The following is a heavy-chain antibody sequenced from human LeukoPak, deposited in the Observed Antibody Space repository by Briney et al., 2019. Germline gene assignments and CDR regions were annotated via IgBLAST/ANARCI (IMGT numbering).Heavy chain of an antibody. D-gene: IGHD2-2*01. CDR2: IYSGGST. J-gene: IGHJ6*02. CDR1: GFTVSSNY. CDR3: AGDRFYLNSTSCYAGYNGMDV. V-gene: IGHV3-66*01. Sequence: GGSLRLSCAASGFTVSSNYMCWVRQAPGKGLEWVSVIYSGGSTYYADSVKGRFTISRDNSKNTLYLQMNRLRAEDTAVYYCAGDRFYLNSTSCYAGYNGMDVWGQGTTVTVSS.